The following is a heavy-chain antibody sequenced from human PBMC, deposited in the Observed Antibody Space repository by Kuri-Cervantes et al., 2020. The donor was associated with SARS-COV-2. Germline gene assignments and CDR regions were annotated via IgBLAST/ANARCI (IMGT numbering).Heavy chain of an antibody. CDR3: AKGRVQLWRDGFDV. CDR2: IKQDGSEK. D-gene: IGHD5-18*01. J-gene: IGHJ3*01. V-gene: IGHV3-7*03. Sequence: GGSLRLSCAASGFTFSSYWMSWVRQAPGKGLEWVANIKQDGSEKYYVDSVKGRFTISRDNAKNSLYLQMNSLRVEDTAVYYCAKGRVQLWRDGFDVWGQGTMVTVSS. CDR1: GFTFSSYW.